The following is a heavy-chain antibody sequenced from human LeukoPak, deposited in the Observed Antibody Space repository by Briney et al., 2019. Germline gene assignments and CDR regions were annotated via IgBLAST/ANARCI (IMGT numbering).Heavy chain of an antibody. J-gene: IGHJ4*02. CDR2: INDDGSDT. CDR1: GFTFKLYW. CDR3: VRGGPSTWF. Sequence: GESLRLSCAASGFTFKLYWMHWARQVPGKGPVWVARINDDGSDTVYADSVKGRFTISRDDAKNMLFLQMNSLRGEDTAVYHCVRGGPSTWFWGQGTLVTVSS. D-gene: IGHD3-22*01. V-gene: IGHV3-74*01.